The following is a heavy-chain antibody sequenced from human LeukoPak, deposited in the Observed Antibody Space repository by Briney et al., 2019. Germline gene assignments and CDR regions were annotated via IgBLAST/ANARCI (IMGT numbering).Heavy chain of an antibody. CDR1: GFTFSSHA. V-gene: IGHV3-23*01. CDR2: ISGSGGST. J-gene: IGHJ5*02. CDR3: AKDLAADRPYNWFDP. Sequence: GGSLRLSCAASGFTFSSHAMSWVRQAPGKGLEWVSAISGSGGSTYYADSVKGRFTISRDNSKNTLYLQMNSLRAEDTAVYYCAKDLAADRPYNWFDPWGQGTLVTVSS. D-gene: IGHD6-13*01.